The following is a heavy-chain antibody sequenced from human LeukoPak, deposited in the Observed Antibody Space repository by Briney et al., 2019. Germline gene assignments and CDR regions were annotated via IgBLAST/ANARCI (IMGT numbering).Heavy chain of an antibody. CDR2: ISGGGGSS. Sequence: PGGSLRLSCAASGFTFSSYAINWVRQAPGKGLEWVSGISGGGGSSYHADSVKGRFTISRDNSKNTLYLQMISLRAEDTAVYYCAKKGDFWSGYYPFDYWGQGTLVTVSS. CDR3: AKKGDFWSGYYPFDY. V-gene: IGHV3-23*01. J-gene: IGHJ4*02. CDR1: GFTFSSYA. D-gene: IGHD3-3*01.